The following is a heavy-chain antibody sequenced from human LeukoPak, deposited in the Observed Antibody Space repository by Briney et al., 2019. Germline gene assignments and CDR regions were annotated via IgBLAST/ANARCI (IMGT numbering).Heavy chain of an antibody. J-gene: IGHJ4*02. CDR3: ARDINDSSGYYIDY. CDR2: INPNSGGT. D-gene: IGHD3-22*01. Sequence: ASAKVSCKASGYTFTGYYMHWVRQAPGQGLKWMGWINPNSGGTNYAQKFQGRVTMTRDTSISTAYMELSRLRSDDTAVYYCARDINDSSGYYIDYWGQGTLVTVSS. V-gene: IGHV1-2*02. CDR1: GYTFTGYY.